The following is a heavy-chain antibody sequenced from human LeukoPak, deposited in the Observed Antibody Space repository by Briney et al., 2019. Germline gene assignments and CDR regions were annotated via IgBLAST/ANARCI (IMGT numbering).Heavy chain of an antibody. CDR3: AGQLWSHWYFDL. CDR1: GGSISSYY. J-gene: IGHJ2*01. Sequence: SETLSLTCTVSGGSISSYYWSWIRQPPGKGLEWIGYIYYSGSTNYNPSLKSRVTISVDTSKNQFSLKLSSVTAADTAVYYCAGQLWSHWYFDLWGRGTLVTASS. V-gene: IGHV4-59*01. CDR2: IYYSGST. D-gene: IGHD5-18*01.